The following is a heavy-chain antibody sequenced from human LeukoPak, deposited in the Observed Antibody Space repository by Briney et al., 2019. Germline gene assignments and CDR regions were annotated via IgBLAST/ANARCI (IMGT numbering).Heavy chain of an antibody. Sequence: SETLSLTCTVSGGSISSSSYFWGWIRQPPGKGLEWIGSIFYSGSTYYNPSLNSRVTISIDTSKNQFSLRLSSVTAADTAVYYCARDTVRGYYYGMDVWGQGTTVTVSS. J-gene: IGHJ6*02. V-gene: IGHV4-39*02. CDR3: ARDTVRGYYYGMDV. D-gene: IGHD4-17*01. CDR2: IFYSGST. CDR1: GGSISSSSYF.